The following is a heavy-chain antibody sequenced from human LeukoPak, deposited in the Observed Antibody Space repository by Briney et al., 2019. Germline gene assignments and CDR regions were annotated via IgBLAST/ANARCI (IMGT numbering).Heavy chain of an antibody. CDR1: GFTVSSNY. V-gene: IGHV3-66*01. CDR2: IYASGSS. Sequence: GGSLRLSCAASGFTVSSNYISWVRQAPGTGLKWVSVIYASGSSYYADSVKGRFSVSRDNSKNTVYLQMNTLRVEDTAVYYYAREVGSWGQGTLVTVSS. D-gene: IGHD1-26*01. CDR3: AREVGS. J-gene: IGHJ5*02.